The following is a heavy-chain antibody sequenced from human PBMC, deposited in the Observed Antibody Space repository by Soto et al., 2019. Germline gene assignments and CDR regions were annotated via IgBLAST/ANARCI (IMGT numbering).Heavy chain of an antibody. V-gene: IGHV1-18*01. CDR2: ISAYNGET. Sequence: QVQLVQSGAEVKKPGASVKVSCKASGYTFTSSGFSWVRQDPGQGLEWMAWISAYNGETHYAQKFQGRVTMTTDTSTSTSYMELRSLRSDDTAVYYCARDSGSYMYVSDWGQGTLVTVSS. J-gene: IGHJ4*02. CDR3: ARDSGSYMYVSD. D-gene: IGHD1-26*01. CDR1: GYTFTSSG.